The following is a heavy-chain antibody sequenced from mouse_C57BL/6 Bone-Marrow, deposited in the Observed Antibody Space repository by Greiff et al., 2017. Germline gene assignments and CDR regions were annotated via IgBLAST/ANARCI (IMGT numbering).Heavy chain of an antibody. CDR1: GYAFSSSW. J-gene: IGHJ1*03. D-gene: IGHD3-2*02. CDR3: AREGSPCYLYFGV. V-gene: IGHV1-82*01. CDR2: IYPGDGDT. Sequence: VQLQQSGPELVKPGASVKISCKASGYAFSSSWMNWVKQRPGKGLEWIGRIYPGDGDTNYNGKFKGKATLTADKSSSTAYIQLSSLTSEDSAVYFCAREGSPCYLYFGVWGTGTTDTVSS.